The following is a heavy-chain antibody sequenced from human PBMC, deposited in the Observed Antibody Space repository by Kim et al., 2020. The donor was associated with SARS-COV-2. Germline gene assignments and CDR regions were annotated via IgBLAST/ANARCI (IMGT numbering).Heavy chain of an antibody. Sequence: YAQGFTGRFVFSLDTSVSTAYLQISSLKAEDTAVYYCARDLINSGSDAFDIWGQGTMVTVSS. V-gene: IGHV7-4-1*02. J-gene: IGHJ3*02. CDR3: ARDLINSGSDAFDI. D-gene: IGHD1-26*01.